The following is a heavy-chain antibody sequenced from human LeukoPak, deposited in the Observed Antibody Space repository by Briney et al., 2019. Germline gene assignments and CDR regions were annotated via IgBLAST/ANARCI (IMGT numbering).Heavy chain of an antibody. Sequence: GGSLRLSCAASGFTFSGSAMHWVRQASGKGLEWVGRIRSKANSYATAYAASVKGRSTISRDDSKNTAYLQMNSLKTEDTAVYYCTRPYSSSSNDYWGQGTLVTVSS. CDR2: IRSKANSYAT. V-gene: IGHV3-73*01. D-gene: IGHD6-6*01. CDR3: TRPYSSSSNDY. CDR1: GFTFSGSA. J-gene: IGHJ4*02.